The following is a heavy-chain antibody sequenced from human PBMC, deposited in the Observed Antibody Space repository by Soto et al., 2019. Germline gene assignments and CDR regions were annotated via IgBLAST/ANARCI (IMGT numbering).Heavy chain of an antibody. V-gene: IGHV3-74*01. J-gene: IGHJ4*02. CDR3: VRDWHGDY. Sequence: EVQLVDSGGGLVQPGGSLRLSCAGSGFTFSNYWMHWVRQAPGKGLEWVSRIDHDGPTDYADSVRGRFTISRDNAQNTLYLQMNSQRPDATAVYYCVRDWHGDYWGQGTRVTVSS. CDR2: IDHDGPT. CDR1: GFTFSNYW.